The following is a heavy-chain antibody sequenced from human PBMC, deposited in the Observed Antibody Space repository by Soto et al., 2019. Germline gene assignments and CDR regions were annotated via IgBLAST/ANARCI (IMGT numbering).Heavy chain of an antibody. J-gene: IGHJ6*02. CDR1: GGTFSSYA. CDR2: IIPIFGTA. Sequence: SVKVSCKASGGTFSSYASSGVRQAPGRGLEWMGGIIPIFGTANYAQKFQGRVTITADESTSTAYMELSSLRSEDTAGYYCASRGIVVVAAIDYYSYGMDVWGQGTTVTVSS. D-gene: IGHD2-15*01. CDR3: ASRGIVVVAAIDYYSYGMDV. V-gene: IGHV1-69*13.